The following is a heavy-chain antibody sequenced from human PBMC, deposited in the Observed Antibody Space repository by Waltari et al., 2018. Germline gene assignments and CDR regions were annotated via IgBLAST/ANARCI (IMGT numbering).Heavy chain of an antibody. Sequence: QVQLVQSGAEVKKPGASVKVSCKASGYTFTGYYMHWVRQAPGQGLEWMGRINPNGGGTNYAQKFQGRVTMTRDTSISTAYMELSRLRSDDTAVYYCARDRYYYDSSGYLPWGQGTLVTVSS. CDR1: GYTFTGYY. CDR2: INPNGGGT. CDR3: ARDRYYYDSSGYLP. J-gene: IGHJ5*02. V-gene: IGHV1-2*06. D-gene: IGHD3-22*01.